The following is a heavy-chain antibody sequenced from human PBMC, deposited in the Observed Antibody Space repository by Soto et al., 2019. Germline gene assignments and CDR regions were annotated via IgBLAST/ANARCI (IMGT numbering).Heavy chain of an antibody. Sequence: QVQLVQSGAEVKKSGASVKVSCKASGYTFTSHDINWVRQATGQGLEWMGWMNPNSGNTGYAQKFQGRVTRTRNTAISTAYMELSSLRSEDTAVYCCARWDCGDDARFDYWGQGTLVTVSS. CDR3: ARWDCGDDARFDY. V-gene: IGHV1-8*01. J-gene: IGHJ4*02. CDR1: GYTFTSHD. CDR2: MNPNSGNT. D-gene: IGHD4-17*01.